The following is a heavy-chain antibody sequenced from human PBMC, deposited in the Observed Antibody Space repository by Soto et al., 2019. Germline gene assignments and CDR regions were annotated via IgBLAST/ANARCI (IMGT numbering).Heavy chain of an antibody. CDR1: YG. V-gene: IGHV5-51*01. Sequence: YGSGRMSKIHGKGLEWMGIIYPGDSDTRYSPSFQGQVTISADKSISTAYLQWSSLKASDTAMYYCAKGPHVYAVTTPHYCYYWVQGTVVTVS. J-gene: IGHJ4*02. D-gene: IGHD4-17*01. CDR3: AKGPHVYAVTTPHYCYY. CDR2: IYPGDSDT.